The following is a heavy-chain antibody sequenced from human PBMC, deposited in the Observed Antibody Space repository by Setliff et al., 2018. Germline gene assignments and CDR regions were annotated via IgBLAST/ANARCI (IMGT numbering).Heavy chain of an antibody. J-gene: IGHJ4*02. CDR2: IFSNDEK. D-gene: IGHD3-16*02. V-gene: IGHV2-26*01. CDR1: GFSLSNARMG. Sequence: SGPTLVNPTETLTLTCTVSGFSLSNARMGVSWIRQPLGKALEWLAHIFSNDEKSYSTSLKSRLTISKDTSKSQVVLTMTNMDPVDTATYYCARFYYDYVWGSYRYTYFDYWGQGTLVTVSS. CDR3: ARFYYDYVWGSYRYTYFDY.